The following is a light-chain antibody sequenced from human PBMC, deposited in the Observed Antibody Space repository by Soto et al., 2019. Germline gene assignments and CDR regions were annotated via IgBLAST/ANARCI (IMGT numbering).Light chain of an antibody. V-gene: IGKV1-39*01. Sequence: DIQLTQSPSSLSASVGDRVTITCRPSQRVSTYLNWYQQRPGKAPKLLIYAASTLQTGVPSTFSGSASGTNFTLTISSLQPEDFATYYCHQTYGVPPTFGQGTKVDIK. CDR3: HQTYGVPPT. J-gene: IGKJ1*01. CDR1: QRVSTY. CDR2: AAS.